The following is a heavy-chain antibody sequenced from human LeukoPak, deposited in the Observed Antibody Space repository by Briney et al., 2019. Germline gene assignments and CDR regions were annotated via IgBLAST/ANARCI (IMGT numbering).Heavy chain of an antibody. D-gene: IGHD2-2*01. Sequence: QTGGSLRLSCAASGFTFSSYGMHWVRRAPGKGLEWVAFIRYDESNKYYADSVKGRFTISRGNSKNTLYLQMNSLRAEDTAVYYCAEVPAANYWGQGTLVTVSS. J-gene: IGHJ4*02. CDR3: AEVPAANY. CDR2: IRYDESNK. CDR1: GFTFSSYG. V-gene: IGHV3-30*02.